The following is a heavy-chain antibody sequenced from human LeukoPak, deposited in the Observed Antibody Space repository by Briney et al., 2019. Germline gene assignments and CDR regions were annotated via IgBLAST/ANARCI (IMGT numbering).Heavy chain of an antibody. D-gene: IGHD4-17*01. CDR1: GGTFSSYA. CDR3: ARGPRPAVTTIPSPIDY. Sequence: GASVKVSCKASGGTFSSYAISWERQAPGQGLEWMGRIIPIFGTANYAQKFQGRVTITTDESTSTAYMELSSLRSEDTAVYYCARGPRPAVTTIPSPIDYWGQGTLVTVSS. J-gene: IGHJ4*02. V-gene: IGHV1-69*05. CDR2: IIPIFGTA.